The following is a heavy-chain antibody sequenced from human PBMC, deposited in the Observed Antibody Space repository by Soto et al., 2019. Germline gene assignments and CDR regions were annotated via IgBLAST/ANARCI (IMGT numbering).Heavy chain of an antibody. D-gene: IGHD5-18*01. CDR1: GGSISSYY. CDR3: ARESEGGYSYGYHYYGMDV. V-gene: IGHV4-59*01. Sequence: SETLSLTCTVSGGSISSYYWSWIRQPPGKGLEWIGYIYYSGSTNYSPSLKSRVTISVDTSKNQFSLKLSSVTAADTAVYYCARESEGGYSYGYHYYGMDVWGQGTTVTVSS. CDR2: IYYSGST. J-gene: IGHJ6*02.